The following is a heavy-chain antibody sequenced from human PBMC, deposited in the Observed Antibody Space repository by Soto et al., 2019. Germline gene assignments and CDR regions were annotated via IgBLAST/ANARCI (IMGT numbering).Heavy chain of an antibody. V-gene: IGHV1-69*12. J-gene: IGHJ6*02. Sequence: QVQLVQSGAEVKKPGSSVKVSCEASGGTFSSYAISWVRQAPGQGLEWMGGIIPIFGTANYAQKFQGRVTITADESTSTAYMELSSLRSEDTAVYYCARDQGLERGYSDGTPSGYYGMDVWGQGTTVTVSS. CDR3: ARDQGLERGYSDGTPSGYYGMDV. D-gene: IGHD5-18*01. CDR2: IIPIFGTA. CDR1: GGTFSSYA.